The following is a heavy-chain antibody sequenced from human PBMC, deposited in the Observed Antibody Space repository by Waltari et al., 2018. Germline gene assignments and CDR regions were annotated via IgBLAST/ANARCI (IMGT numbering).Heavy chain of an antibody. Sequence: QVQLQESGPGLVKPSETLSLTCTVSGGSISSSSYYWGWIRQPPGKGLEWIGSIYHSGSTYYNPSLKSRVTISVDTSKNQFSLKLSSVTAADTAVYYCARDSPGGWLAAAGEPFDYWGQGTLVTVSS. V-gene: IGHV4-39*07. CDR2: IYHSGST. D-gene: IGHD6-13*01. CDR1: GGSISSSSYY. CDR3: ARDSPGGWLAAAGEPFDY. J-gene: IGHJ4*02.